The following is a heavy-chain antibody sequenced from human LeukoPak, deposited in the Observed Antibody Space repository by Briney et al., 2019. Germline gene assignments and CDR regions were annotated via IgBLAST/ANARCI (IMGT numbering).Heavy chain of an antibody. J-gene: IGHJ4*02. CDR3: ARDRPWGYFDY. CDR2: IYYSGST. V-gene: IGHV4-31*03. Sequence: SQTLSLTCTVSGGSISSDGYYWSWIRQHPGKGLEWIGYIYYSGSTYYNPSLKSRLTISVDTSKNQFSLKLSSVTAADTAVYYCARDRPWGYFDYWGQGTLVTVSS. D-gene: IGHD3-16*01. CDR1: GGSISSDGYY.